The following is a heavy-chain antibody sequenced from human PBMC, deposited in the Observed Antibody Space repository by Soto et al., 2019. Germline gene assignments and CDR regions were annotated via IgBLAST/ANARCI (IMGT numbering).Heavy chain of an antibody. CDR2: ISYSGRT. CDR1: GGSVSSGSYY. Sequence: QVQLQESGPGLGKPSETLSLTCSVSGGSVSSGSYYWSWIRQPPGKGLEWIGYISYSGRTTYNPSLNSRVTISVDTSKNQFSLKLSSVTAAAPARYYCASSAGVVVDYWGQGTLVTVSS. V-gene: IGHV4-61*01. J-gene: IGHJ4*02. CDR3: ASSAGVVVDY. D-gene: IGHD3-10*01.